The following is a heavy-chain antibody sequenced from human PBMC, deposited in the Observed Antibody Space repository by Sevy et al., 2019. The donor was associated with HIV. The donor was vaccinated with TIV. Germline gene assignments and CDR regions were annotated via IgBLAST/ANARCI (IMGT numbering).Heavy chain of an antibody. V-gene: IGHV1-69*13. CDR3: ARDMCTGGVCYPGGTYGMDV. CDR2: IIPIFGTA. CDR1: GGTFSSYA. Sequence: ASVKVSCKASGGTFSSYAISWVRQAPGQGLEWMGGIIPIFGTANYAQKFQGRVTITADESTSTAYMELSSLRSEDTAVYYCARDMCTGGVCYPGGTYGMDVWGQGTTVTVSS. D-gene: IGHD2-8*02. J-gene: IGHJ6*02.